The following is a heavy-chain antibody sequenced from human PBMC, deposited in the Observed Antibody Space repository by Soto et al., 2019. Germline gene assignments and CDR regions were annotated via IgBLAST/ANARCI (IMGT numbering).Heavy chain of an antibody. V-gene: IGHV1-69*06. D-gene: IGHD4-17*01. CDR2: IIPIFGTA. J-gene: IGHJ4*02. CDR3: ARVRRDYGDYVFDY. Sequence: QVQLLQSGAEVKKPGSSVKVSCKASGGTFSSYAISWVRQAPGQGLEWMGGIIPIFGTANYAQKFQGRVTITAYKSTSTAYRELGSLRSEDTAVYYCARVRRDYGDYVFDYWGQGTLGTVSS. CDR1: GGTFSSYA.